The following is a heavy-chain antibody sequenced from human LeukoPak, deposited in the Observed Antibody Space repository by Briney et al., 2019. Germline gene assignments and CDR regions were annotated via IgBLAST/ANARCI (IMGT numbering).Heavy chain of an antibody. CDR1: GYSFTGYS. CDR3: ARDQGLGYSNPEDY. D-gene: IGHD4-11*01. Sequence: GASVKVSCKASGYSFTGYSLHWVRQAPGHGLEWMGWINPNSGGTNYAQKFQGRVTMTRDTSISTAYMELSRLRSDDTAVYYCARDQGLGYSNPEDYWGQGTLVTVSS. J-gene: IGHJ4*02. CDR2: INPNSGGT. V-gene: IGHV1-2*02.